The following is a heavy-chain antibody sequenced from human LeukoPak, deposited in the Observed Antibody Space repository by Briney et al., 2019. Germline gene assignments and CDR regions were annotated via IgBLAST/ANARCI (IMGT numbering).Heavy chain of an antibody. D-gene: IGHD6-13*01. CDR2: ISSSGSTI. Sequence: GGSLRLSCAASGFTFSDYYMSWIRQAPGKGLEWVSYISSSGSTIYYADSVKGRFTISRDNSKNTLYLQMNSLRSEDTAVYYCARGYSSSWYTTFDYWGQGTLVTVSS. CDR3: ARGYSSSWYTTFDY. V-gene: IGHV3-11*01. CDR1: GFTFSDYY. J-gene: IGHJ4*02.